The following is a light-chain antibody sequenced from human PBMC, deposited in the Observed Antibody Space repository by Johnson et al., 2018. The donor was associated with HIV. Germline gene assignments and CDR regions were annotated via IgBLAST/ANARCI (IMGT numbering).Light chain of an antibody. CDR2: ESN. CDR1: SSNIGNND. Sequence: QSVLTQPPSVSAAPGQKVTISCSGSSSNIGNNDVSWYQHLPGTAPKLLIYESNKRPSGIPDRFSGSKSGTSATLGITGLQTGDEADYYCGTWDTRLSVLYVFGSGTKVTVL. CDR3: GTWDTRLSVLYV. V-gene: IGLV1-51*02. J-gene: IGLJ1*01.